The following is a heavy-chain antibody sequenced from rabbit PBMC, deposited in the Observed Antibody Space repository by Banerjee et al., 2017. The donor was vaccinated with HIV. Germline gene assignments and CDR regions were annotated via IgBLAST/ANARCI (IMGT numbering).Heavy chain of an antibody. CDR3: ARGGSTYPYYFNL. V-gene: IGHV1S40*01. CDR1: GFSFSGSYW. D-gene: IGHD8-1*01. CDR2: IYAGSSGST. Sequence: QSLEESGGDLVKPGASLTLTCTASGFSFSGSYWICWVRQAPGKGLEWIACIYAGSSGSTYYASWAKGRFTISKTSSTTVTLQMTSLTAADTATYFCARGGSTYPYYFNLWGPGTLVTVS. J-gene: IGHJ4*01.